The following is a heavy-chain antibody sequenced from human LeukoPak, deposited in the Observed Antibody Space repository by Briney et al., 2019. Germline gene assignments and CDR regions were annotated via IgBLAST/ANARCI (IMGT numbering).Heavy chain of an antibody. CDR2: INHSGST. J-gene: IGHJ4*02. Sequence: SETLSLTCAVYGGSFSGYYWSWIRQPPGKGLEWIGEINHSGSTNYNPSLKSRVTISVDTSKNQFSLKLSSVTAADTAVYYCVSGKMRGYCSSTSCPRLGFFDFWGQGTLVTVSS. CDR1: GGSFSGYY. D-gene: IGHD2-2*01. CDR3: VSGKMRGYCSSTSCPRLGFFDF. V-gene: IGHV4-34*01.